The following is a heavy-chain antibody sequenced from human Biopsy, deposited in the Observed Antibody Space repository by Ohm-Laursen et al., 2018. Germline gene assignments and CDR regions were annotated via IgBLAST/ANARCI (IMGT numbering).Heavy chain of an antibody. D-gene: IGHD3-10*01. CDR3: VRGGSGSFPFDY. V-gene: IGHV4-4*07. CDR2: LFTSGTT. Sequence: GTLSLTCTVSGGSINSYYWSWMRQPAGKGLEWIGRLFTSGTTNYSASLNNRVTMSVDTSKNQFSLRLTSVTAADMSVYYCVRGGSGSFPFDYWGPGALVTVSS. J-gene: IGHJ4*02. CDR1: GGSINSYY.